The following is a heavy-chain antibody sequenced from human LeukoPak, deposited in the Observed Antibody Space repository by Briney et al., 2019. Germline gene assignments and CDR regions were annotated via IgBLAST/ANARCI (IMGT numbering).Heavy chain of an antibody. D-gene: IGHD1/OR15-1a*01. Sequence: PGRSLRLSCAASGFTFSSYSMNWVRQAPGKGLEWVSSISSSSYIYYADSVKGRFTISRDNAKNSLYLQMNSLRAEDTAVYYCARGGPNRYYYYMDVWGKGTTVTISS. J-gene: IGHJ6*03. CDR2: ISSSSYI. V-gene: IGHV3-21*01. CDR1: GFTFSSYS. CDR3: ARGGPNRYYYYMDV.